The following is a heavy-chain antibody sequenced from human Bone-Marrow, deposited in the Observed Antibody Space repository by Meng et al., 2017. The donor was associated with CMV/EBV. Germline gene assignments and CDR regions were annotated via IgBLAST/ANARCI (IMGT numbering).Heavy chain of an antibody. CDR1: GGSFSGYY. V-gene: IGHV4-34*01. Sequence: GSLRLSCAVYGGSFSGYYWSWIRQPPGKGLEWIGEINHSGSTNYNPSLKSRVTISVDTSKNQFSLKLSSVTAADTAVYYCARDLTVTGTILLRYGRRGGMDVWGQGTRVTCSS. D-gene: IGHD4-17*01. J-gene: IGHJ6*01. CDR2: INHSGST. CDR3: ARDLTVTGTILLRYGRRGGMDV.